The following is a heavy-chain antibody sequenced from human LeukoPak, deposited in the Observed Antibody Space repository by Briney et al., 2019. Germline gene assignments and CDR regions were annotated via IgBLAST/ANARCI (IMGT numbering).Heavy chain of an antibody. CDR1: GFTFSTYS. J-gene: IGHJ4*02. D-gene: IGHD6-19*01. CDR2: ISYSSSTI. CDR3: ARDTVAAFHYFDY. Sequence: GGSLRLSCAASGFTFSTYSMNWVRQAPGKGLEWVSYISYSSSTISYADSVKGRFTISRGNAKNSLYLQMNSLRAEDTAVYYCARDTVAAFHYFDYWGQGPLVTVSS. V-gene: IGHV3-48*01.